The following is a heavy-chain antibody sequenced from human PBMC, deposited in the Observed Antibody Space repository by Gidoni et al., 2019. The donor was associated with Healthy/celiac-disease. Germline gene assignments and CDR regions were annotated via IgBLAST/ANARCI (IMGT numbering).Heavy chain of an antibody. CDR2: IRYDGSNK. D-gene: IGHD2-2*01. V-gene: IGHV3-30*02. CDR3: AKDPGVVVPAAIDYYYYGMDV. CDR1: GFTFSSHG. Sequence: QVQLVESGGGVVQPGGSLRLSCAASGFTFSSHGMHSVRQAPGKGLEWVEFIRYDGSNKYYADSVKGRFTISRDNSKNTLYLQMNSLRAEDTAVYYCAKDPGVVVPAAIDYYYYGMDVWGQGTTVTVSS. J-gene: IGHJ6*02.